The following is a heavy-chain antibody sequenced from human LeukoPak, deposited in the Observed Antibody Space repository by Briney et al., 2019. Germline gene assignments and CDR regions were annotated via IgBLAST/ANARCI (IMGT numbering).Heavy chain of an antibody. Sequence: ASVKVSCKASGYTFTGYYMHWVRQAPGQGLEWMGWINPNSGGTNYAQKFQGRVTMTRDTSISTAYMELSRLRSDDTAVYYCARDGDGDYVLGLLDYWGQGTLVTVSS. V-gene: IGHV1-2*02. CDR1: GYTFTGYY. CDR3: ARDGDGDYVLGLLDY. J-gene: IGHJ4*02. CDR2: INPNSGGT. D-gene: IGHD4-17*01.